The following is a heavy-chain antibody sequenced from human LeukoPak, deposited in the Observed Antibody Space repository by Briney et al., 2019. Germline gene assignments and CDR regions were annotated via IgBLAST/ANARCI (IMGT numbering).Heavy chain of an antibody. J-gene: IGHJ5*02. V-gene: IGHV4-39*07. CDR3: ANVVVTAKYNWFDP. CDR1: GGSISSSSYY. Sequence: PSETLSLTCTVSGGSISSSSYYWGWIRQPPGKGLEWIGSIYYSGSTYYNPSLKSRVTISVDTSKNQFSLKLSSVTAADTAVYYCANVVVTAKYNWFDPWGQGTLVTVSS. CDR2: IYYSGST. D-gene: IGHD2-21*02.